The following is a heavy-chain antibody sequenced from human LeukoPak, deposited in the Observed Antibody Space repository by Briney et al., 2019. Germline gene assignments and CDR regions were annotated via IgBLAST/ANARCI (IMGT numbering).Heavy chain of an antibody. CDR3: ARRVVVAATFWFDP. D-gene: IGHD2-15*01. Sequence: ASVKVSCKASGYTFTSYGISWVRQAPGQGLEWMGWISAYNGNTNYAQELQGRVTMTTDTSTSTAYMELRSLRSDDTAVYYCARRVVVAATFWFDPWGQGTLVTVSS. V-gene: IGHV1-18*01. J-gene: IGHJ5*02. CDR1: GYTFTSYG. CDR2: ISAYNGNT.